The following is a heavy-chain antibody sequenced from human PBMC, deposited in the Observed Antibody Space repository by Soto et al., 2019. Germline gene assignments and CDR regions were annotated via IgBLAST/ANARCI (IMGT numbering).Heavy chain of an antibody. D-gene: IGHD3-16*01. J-gene: IGHJ4*02. Sequence: QVQLVQSGAEVKKPGASVKVACKASGYTFTSYGISWVRQAPGQGLEWMGWISAYNGNTNYAQKLQGRVTMTTATSTSTAYMELRSLRYDGTAVYYCAIDAGVSGELYYWGQGTLVTVSS. V-gene: IGHV1-18*01. CDR1: GYTFTSYG. CDR3: AIDAGVSGELYY. CDR2: ISAYNGNT.